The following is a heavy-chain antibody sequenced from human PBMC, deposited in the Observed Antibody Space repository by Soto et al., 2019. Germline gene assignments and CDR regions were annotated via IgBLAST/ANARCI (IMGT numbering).Heavy chain of an antibody. J-gene: IGHJ4*02. CDR2: MNPNSGNA. Sequence: QVQLVQSGAEVTKPGASVKVSCKASGYTFTSYDINWVRQATGQRPEWMGWMNPNSGNAGYAEKFQGRVTVTRDTSITTAYMELSGLTSDDTAVYYCARHTATVPGDFWGQGTPVTVSS. CDR3: ARHTATVPGDF. D-gene: IGHD5-18*01. CDR1: GYTFTSYD. V-gene: IGHV1-8*01.